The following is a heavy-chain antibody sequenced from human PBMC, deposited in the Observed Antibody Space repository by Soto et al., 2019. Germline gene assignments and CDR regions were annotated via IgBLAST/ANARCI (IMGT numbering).Heavy chain of an antibody. J-gene: IGHJ4*02. D-gene: IGHD6-13*01. V-gene: IGHV4-34*01. Sequence: PSETLSLTCAVHGGSFNTYYWSWIRQAPGKGLEWIGEINHSGSTNYNPSLKSRVTISVDTSKNHFSLTLNSVSAADTAVYYCERESRVVGGYSSNCYDYFDIWGQGAPVTVSS. CDR1: GGSFNTYY. CDR2: INHSGST. CDR3: ERESRVVGGYSSNCYDYFDI.